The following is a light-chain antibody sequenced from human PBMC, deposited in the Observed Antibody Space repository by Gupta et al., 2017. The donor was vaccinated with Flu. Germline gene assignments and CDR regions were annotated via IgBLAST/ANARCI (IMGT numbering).Light chain of an antibody. CDR2: WAS. V-gene: IGKV4-1*01. Sequence: DIVMTQSPDSLAVSLGERATINCKSSQSVLYSSNNKNYLAWYQQKPGQPPKLLIYWASTRESGVPDRFSGSGSGTDFTLTFSSLQVEDVAVYYCQQYYSTLWTFGQGTKVVIK. J-gene: IGKJ1*01. CDR1: QSVLYSSNNKNY. CDR3: QQYYSTLWT.